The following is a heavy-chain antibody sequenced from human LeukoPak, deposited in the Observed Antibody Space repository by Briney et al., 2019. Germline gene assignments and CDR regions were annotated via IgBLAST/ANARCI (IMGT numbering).Heavy chain of an antibody. V-gene: IGHV3-11*04. J-gene: IGHJ5*02. D-gene: IGHD6-13*01. CDR3: ARARRKADWFDP. Sequence: GGSLRLSCAASGFTFSDYYMNWIRQAPGKGLEWVSFITSSDSTAYYADSVKGRFTISRDNAKNSLFLQMNSLRAEDTAIYYCARARRKADWFDPWGQGTLVTVSS. CDR2: ITSSDSTA. CDR1: GFTFSDYY.